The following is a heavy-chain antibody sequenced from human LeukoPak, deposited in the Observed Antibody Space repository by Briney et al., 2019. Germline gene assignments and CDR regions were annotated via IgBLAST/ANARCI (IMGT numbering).Heavy chain of an antibody. D-gene: IGHD3-10*02. CDR3: ARDDVLSLGISFDL. V-gene: IGHV3-48*03. J-gene: IGHJ2*01. Sequence: GGSLRLSCAASGFTFTTYEMNWARQAPGKGLEWVSYISGSGSSIYYADSVEGRFTISRDNAKHSLYLQMNSLRAEDTAVYYCARDDVLSLGISFDLWGRGTLVTVSS. CDR1: GFTFTTYE. CDR2: ISGSGSSI.